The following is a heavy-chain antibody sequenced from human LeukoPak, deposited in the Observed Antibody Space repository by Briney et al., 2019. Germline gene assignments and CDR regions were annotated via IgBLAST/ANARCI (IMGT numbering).Heavy chain of an antibody. CDR1: GFTFSSYA. J-gene: IGHJ2*01. D-gene: IGHD3-10*01. V-gene: IGHV3-30-3*01. Sequence: GGSLRLSCAASGFTFSSYAMHWVRQAPGKGLEWVAVISYDGSNKYYADSVKGRFTISRDNSKNTLYLQMNSLRAEDTAVYYCARDSGLYYYGSGREDWYFDLWGRGTLVTVSS. CDR2: ISYDGSNK. CDR3: ARDSGLYYYGSGREDWYFDL.